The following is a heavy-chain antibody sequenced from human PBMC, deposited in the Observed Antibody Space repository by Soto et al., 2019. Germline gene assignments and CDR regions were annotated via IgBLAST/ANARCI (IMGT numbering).Heavy chain of an antibody. CDR2: ISYDGSNK. CDR1: GFTFSSYG. CDR3: AAAEDIVVVVAAQDY. J-gene: IGHJ4*02. D-gene: IGHD2-15*01. V-gene: IGHV3-30*03. Sequence: QVQLVESEGGVVQPGRSLRLSCAASGFTFSSYGMHWVRQAPGKGLEWVAVISYDGSNKYYADSVKGRFTISRDNSKNTLYLQMNSLRAEDTAVYYCAAAEDIVVVVAAQDYWGQGTLVNVSS.